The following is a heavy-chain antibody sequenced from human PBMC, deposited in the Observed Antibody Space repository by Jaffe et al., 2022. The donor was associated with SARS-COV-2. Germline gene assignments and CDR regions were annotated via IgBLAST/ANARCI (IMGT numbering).Heavy chain of an antibody. V-gene: IGHV3-30*18. D-gene: IGHD5-18*01. Sequence: QVQLVESGGGVVQPGRSLRLSCAASGFTFSSYGMHWVRQAPGKGLEWVAVISYDGSNKYYADSVKGRFTISRDNSKNTLYLQMNSLRAEDTAVYYCAKGYVDTAMVDWGQGTLVTVSS. CDR3: AKGYVDTAMVD. CDR2: ISYDGSNK. J-gene: IGHJ4*02. CDR1: GFTFSSYG.